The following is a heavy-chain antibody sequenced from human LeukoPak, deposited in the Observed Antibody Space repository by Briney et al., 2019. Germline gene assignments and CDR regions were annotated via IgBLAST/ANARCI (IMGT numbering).Heavy chain of an antibody. CDR2: IYYSGST. Sequence: SETLSLTCTVSGGSISSHYWSWIRQPPGKGLEWIGYIYYSGSTNYNPSLKSRVTISVDTSKNQFSLKLSSVTAADTAVYYCARIFEYSSSNYYYYYMDVWGKGTTVTVSS. V-gene: IGHV4-59*11. CDR1: GGSISSHY. CDR3: ARIFEYSSSNYYYYYMDV. J-gene: IGHJ6*03. D-gene: IGHD6-6*01.